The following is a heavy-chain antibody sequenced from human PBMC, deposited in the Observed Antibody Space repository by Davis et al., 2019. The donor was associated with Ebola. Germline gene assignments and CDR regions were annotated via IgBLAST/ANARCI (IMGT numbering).Heavy chain of an antibody. CDR1: GFTFSSYG. D-gene: IGHD2-15*01. Sequence: GESLKIPCVASGFTFSSYGMHCVRQAPGKGLEWVAVISYDGSNKYYADSVKRRFTISRDNSKNTVLLEMNRLKIEDTAVYYCAKDKGDVVVMIPANLFDPWGQGTLVTVSS. CDR2: ISYDGSNK. J-gene: IGHJ5*02. V-gene: IGHV3-30*18. CDR3: AKDKGDVVVMIPANLFDP.